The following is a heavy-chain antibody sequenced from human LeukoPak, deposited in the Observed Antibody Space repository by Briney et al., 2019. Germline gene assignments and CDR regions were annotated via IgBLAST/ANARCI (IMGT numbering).Heavy chain of an antibody. J-gene: IGHJ4*02. CDR1: GFTFSSYA. CDR2: ISYDGSNK. Sequence: GGSLRLSCAASGFTFSSYAMHWVRQAPGKGLEWVAVISYDGSNKYYADSVKGRFTISRDNAKNFLYLQMNSLRAEDTALYHCVGGYNSAPGYWGQGTLVIVSS. D-gene: IGHD5-24*01. V-gene: IGHV3-30-3*01. CDR3: VGGYNSAPGY.